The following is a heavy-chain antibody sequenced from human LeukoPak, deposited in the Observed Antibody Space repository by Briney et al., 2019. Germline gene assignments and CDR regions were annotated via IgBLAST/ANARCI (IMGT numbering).Heavy chain of an antibody. D-gene: IGHD6-19*01. CDR1: GFTFSSYS. V-gene: IGHV3-48*02. CDR2: TSPSSTSI. Sequence: GGFLRLSCAASGFTFSSYSMNWVRQAPGKGLEWVSYTSPSSTSIYYADSVKGRFTFSRDNAKNSLYLQMSSLRDEDTAVYYCARAAYSSGPDYWGQGTLVTVSS. J-gene: IGHJ4*02. CDR3: ARAAYSSGPDY.